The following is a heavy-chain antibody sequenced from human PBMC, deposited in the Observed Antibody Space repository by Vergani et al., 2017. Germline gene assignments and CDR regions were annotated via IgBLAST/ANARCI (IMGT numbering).Heavy chain of an antibody. Sequence: EVELVQSGPEMRKPGESLKISCKGSEYSFGNYWIGWVRQMPGKGLDWMGIIYPADSDTRYSPSFQGQVTISADKSISTAFLQWDSLKASDTALYSCARHTTYTDSGGQGTLVTVSS. V-gene: IGHV5-51*01. CDR3: ARHTTYTDS. CDR1: EYSFGNYW. J-gene: IGHJ4*02. CDR2: IYPADSDT. D-gene: IGHD1-1*01.